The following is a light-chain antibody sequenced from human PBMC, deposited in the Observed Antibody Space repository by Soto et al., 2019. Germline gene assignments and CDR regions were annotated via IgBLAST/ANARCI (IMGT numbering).Light chain of an antibody. CDR3: QQLHSYPYT. V-gene: IGKV1-17*02. CDR2: AAS. Sequence: IHMTQSPSSLSAFVGDRVTLTCRASEAISHYLNWYQQKPGKAPQLLIYAASTLQSGVPGRFSGSGSETEFTLTISNLQPEDLATYYCQQLHSYPYTFGQGTKLEIK. CDR1: EAISHY. J-gene: IGKJ2*01.